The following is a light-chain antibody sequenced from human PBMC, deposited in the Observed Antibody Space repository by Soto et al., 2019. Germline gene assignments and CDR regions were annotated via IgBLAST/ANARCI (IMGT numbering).Light chain of an antibody. CDR2: DAS. CDR3: QQYNTYVLS. J-gene: IGKJ4*01. CDR1: QSISFW. V-gene: IGKV1-5*01. Sequence: DIQMTQSPSTLAASVGDRVTITCRASQSISFWLAWYQQKPGKAPKLLIFDASTLERGVPSRFSGSGSGTEFTLTISSLQPDDFATSYCQQYNTYVLSFGGGTKVEIK.